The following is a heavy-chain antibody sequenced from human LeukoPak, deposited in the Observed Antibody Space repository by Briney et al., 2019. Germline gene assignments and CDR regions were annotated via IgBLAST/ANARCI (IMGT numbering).Heavy chain of an antibody. J-gene: IGHJ2*01. CDR2: INAGNGNT. D-gene: IGHD6-19*01. V-gene: IGHV1-3*01. CDR3: ARGSGWGKSWYFDL. CDR1: GYTFTSYA. Sequence: ASVKVSCKASGYTFTSYAMHWVRQAPGQRLEWMGWINAGNGNTKYSQKFQGRVTITRDTSASTAYMELSSLRSEDTAVYYCARGSGWGKSWYFDLWGRGTLVTVSS.